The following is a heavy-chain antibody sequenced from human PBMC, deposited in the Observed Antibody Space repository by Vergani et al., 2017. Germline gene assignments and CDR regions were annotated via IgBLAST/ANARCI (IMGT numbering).Heavy chain of an antibody. CDR2: ISHDGNSN. V-gene: IGHV3-30*03. J-gene: IGHJ6*03. D-gene: IGHD2-2*01. Sequence: QVRLVESGGGVVQPGKSLRLSCEASGFTYAYAMHWVRQAPGKGLEWVAVISHDGNSNYYIDSVKGRFIISRDNSKSTLYLQMNSLKADDTAVYYCARAPRSQYCSSTSCFPRHYYYMDVWGKGTTVTVSS. CDR3: ARAPRSQYCSSTSCFPRHYYYMDV. CDR1: GFTYAYA.